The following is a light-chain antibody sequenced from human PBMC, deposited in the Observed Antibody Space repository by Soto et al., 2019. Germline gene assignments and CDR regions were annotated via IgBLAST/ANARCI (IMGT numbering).Light chain of an antibody. J-gene: IGLJ1*01. CDR2: DVS. CDR3: SSYTTSNTRQIV. CDR1: SSDLCGYNY. Sequence: QSALAQPSSLSGSPGQSITIPCTGTSSDLCGYNYVSWYQQHPGKAPKFMIYDVSNRPSGVSNRFSGSKSGNTASLTISGLQAEDEADYYCSSYTTSNTRQIVFGTGTKVTVL. V-gene: IGLV2-14*01.